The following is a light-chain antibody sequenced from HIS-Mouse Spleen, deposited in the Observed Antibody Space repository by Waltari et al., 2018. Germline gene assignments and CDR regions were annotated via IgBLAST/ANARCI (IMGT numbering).Light chain of an antibody. V-gene: IGKV3-20*01. J-gene: IGKJ1*01. CDR3: QQYGSSPTWT. Sequence: EIVLTQSTGTLSLSTGERATFSCRASQSVRSSYLAWYQQKPCQAPRLPIYGASSRATGTPDRFSGSGSGTDFTLTISRLEPEDFAVYYCQQYGSSPTWTFGQGTKVEIK. CDR2: GAS. CDR1: QSVRSSY.